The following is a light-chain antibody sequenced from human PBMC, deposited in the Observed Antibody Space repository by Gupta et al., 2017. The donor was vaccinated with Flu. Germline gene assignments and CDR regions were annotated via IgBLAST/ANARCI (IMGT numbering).Light chain of an antibody. CDR3: QQRSNRPPYT. CDR2: DAS. CDR1: QSISRY. V-gene: IGKV3-11*01. Sequence: ATLYLSPGERAPLPCRASQSISRYLAWHKQKPVQAPRLLIYDASNRATGIPARFSGSGSGTDFTLTISSREPEDFVVYYCQQRSNRPPYTFGPGTKLQIK. J-gene: IGKJ2*01.